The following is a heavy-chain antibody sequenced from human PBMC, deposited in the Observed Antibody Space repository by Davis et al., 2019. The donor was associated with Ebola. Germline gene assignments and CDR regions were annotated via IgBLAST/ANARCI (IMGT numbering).Heavy chain of an antibody. CDR1: GGSISSHY. CDR2: IYYSGST. J-gene: IGHJ4*02. CDR3: ARGGYYTAYYFDY. D-gene: IGHD3-3*01. V-gene: IGHV4-59*11. Sequence: PSETLSLTCTVSGGSISSHYWSWIRQPPGKGLEWIGYIYYSGSTNYNPSLKSRVIISVDTSKNQFSLRLSSVTAADTAVYYCARGGYYTAYYFDYWGQGTLVTVSS.